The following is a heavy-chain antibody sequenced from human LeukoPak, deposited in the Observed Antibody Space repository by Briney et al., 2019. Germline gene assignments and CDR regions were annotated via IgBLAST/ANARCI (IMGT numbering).Heavy chain of an antibody. D-gene: IGHD5-18*01. CDR2: IKQDGSEK. CDR3: AMGTGYSYGGVDY. CDR1: GFTFSSNW. J-gene: IGHJ4*02. V-gene: IGHV3-7*03. Sequence: GGSLRLSCAASGFTFSSNWMSWVRQAPGKGLEWVANIKQDGSEKYYVDSVKGRFTISRDNSKNTLYLQMNSLRAEDTAAYYCAMGTGYSYGGVDYWGQGTLVTVSS.